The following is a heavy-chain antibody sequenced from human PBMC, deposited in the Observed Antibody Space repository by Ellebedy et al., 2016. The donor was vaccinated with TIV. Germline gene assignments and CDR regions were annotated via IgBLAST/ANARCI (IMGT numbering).Heavy chain of an antibody. D-gene: IGHD2-15*01. CDR3: ARGLDCSGGSCYRRTNLWYYYGMDV. J-gene: IGHJ6*02. V-gene: IGHV1-2*02. CDR2: IDPNSGGT. CDR1: GYTFTGYY. Sequence: AASVKVSCKASGYTFTGYYMHWVRQAPGQGLEWMGWIDPNSGGTNYAQKFQGRVTMTRDTSISTAYMELSRLRSDETAVYYCARGLDCSGGSCYRRTNLWYYYGMDVWGQGTTVTVSS.